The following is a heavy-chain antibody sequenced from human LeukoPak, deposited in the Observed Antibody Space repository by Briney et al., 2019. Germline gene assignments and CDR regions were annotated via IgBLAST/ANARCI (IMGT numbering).Heavy chain of an antibody. CDR3: ARVRYCSSTSCYKGDYYYYYYMDV. Sequence: PPETLSLTCTVSGGSISSYYWSWIRQPPGKGLEWIGYIYYSGSTNYNPSLKSRVTISVDTSKNQFSLKLSSVTAADTAVYYCARVRYCSSTSCYKGDYYYYYYMDVWGKGTTVTVSS. D-gene: IGHD2-2*02. J-gene: IGHJ6*03. CDR1: GGSISSYY. V-gene: IGHV4-59*01. CDR2: IYYSGST.